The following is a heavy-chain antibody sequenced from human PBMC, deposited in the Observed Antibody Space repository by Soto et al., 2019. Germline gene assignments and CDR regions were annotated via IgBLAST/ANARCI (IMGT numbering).Heavy chain of an antibody. CDR2: INSDGSST. D-gene: IGHD2-8*01. J-gene: IGHJ3*02. V-gene: IGHV3-74*01. CDR1: GFTFSSYW. Sequence: GGSLRLSCAASGFTFSSYWMHWVRQAPGKGLVWVSRINSDGSSTSYADPVKGRFTISRDNAKNTLYLQMNSLRAEDTAVYYCARVGSDIVLMVYAGSEDAFDIWGQGTMVTVSS. CDR3: ARVGSDIVLMVYAGSEDAFDI.